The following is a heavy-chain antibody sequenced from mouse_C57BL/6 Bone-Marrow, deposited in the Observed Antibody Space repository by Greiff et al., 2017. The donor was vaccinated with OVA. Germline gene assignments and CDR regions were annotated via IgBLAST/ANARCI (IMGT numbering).Heavy chain of an antibody. D-gene: IGHD3-3*01. CDR1: GYTFTSFW. Sequence: QVQLQQPGADLVMPGASVKLSCKASGYTFTSFWMHWVKQRPGQGLEWIEEIDPSNSYFNYNQKFKGKSTLTVDKSSSTAYMQLSSLTSEDSAVYYCSRSAGRGTWFAYWGQGTLVNVSA. J-gene: IGHJ3*01. V-gene: IGHV1-69*01. CDR3: SRSAGRGTWFAY. CDR2: IDPSNSYF.